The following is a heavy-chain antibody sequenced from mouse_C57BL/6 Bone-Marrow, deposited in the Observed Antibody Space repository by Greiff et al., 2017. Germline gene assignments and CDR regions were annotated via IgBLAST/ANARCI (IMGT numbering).Heavy chain of an antibody. CDR1: GFTFSDYY. J-gene: IGHJ4*01. D-gene: IGHD4-1*01. CDR2: ISNGGGST. V-gene: IGHV5-12*01. Sequence: EVHLVESGGGLVQPGGSLKLSCAASGFTFSDYYMYWVRQTPEKRLEWVAYISNGGGSTYYPDTVKGRFTISRDNAKNTLYLQMSRLKSEDTAMYYCARRWGLGAMDYWGQGTSVTVSS. CDR3: ARRWGLGAMDY.